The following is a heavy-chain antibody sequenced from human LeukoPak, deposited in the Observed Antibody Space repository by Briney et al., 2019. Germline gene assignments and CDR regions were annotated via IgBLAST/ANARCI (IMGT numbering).Heavy chain of an antibody. D-gene: IGHD4-17*01. CDR1: GYTFTGYY. CDR2: INPNSGGT. Sequence: VASVKVSCKASGYTFTGYYMHWVRQAPGQGLEWMGWINPNSGGTNYAQKFQGRVTMTRDRSISTAYMELSRLRSDDTAVYYCARVDGDYASRYWGQGTLVTVSS. CDR3: ARVDGDYASRY. V-gene: IGHV1-2*02. J-gene: IGHJ4*02.